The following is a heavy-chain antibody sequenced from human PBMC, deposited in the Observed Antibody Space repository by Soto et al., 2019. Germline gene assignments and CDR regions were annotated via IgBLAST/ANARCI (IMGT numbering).Heavy chain of an antibody. CDR2: TSYDGSNK. V-gene: IGHV3-30*19. CDR1: GFTFRSYV. CDR3: ARRASR. J-gene: IGHJ3*01. Sequence: QVQLVESGGGVVQPGTSLRLSCVGSGFTFRSYVIHWVRQAPGKGLEWVALTSYDGSNKDYADSVKGRFTISRDNANNSLFLQMNSLRAEDTAVYYCARRASRWGQGTMVTVSS. D-gene: IGHD1-26*01.